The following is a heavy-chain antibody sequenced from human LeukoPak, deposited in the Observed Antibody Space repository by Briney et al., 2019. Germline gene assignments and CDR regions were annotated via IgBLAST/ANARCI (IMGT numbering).Heavy chain of an antibody. J-gene: IGHJ4*02. V-gene: IGHV4-39*01. Sequence: SETLSLTCTVSGGSISSSSYYWAWIRQPPGKGLECIGSIYYSGSPYYNPSLKSRVTISVDTSKNQFSLRLSSVTAADTAVYYCATWRTAKTGFDYWGQGTLVTVSS. CDR3: ATWRTAKTGFDY. CDR2: IYYSGSP. D-gene: IGHD1-1*01. CDR1: GGSISSSSYY.